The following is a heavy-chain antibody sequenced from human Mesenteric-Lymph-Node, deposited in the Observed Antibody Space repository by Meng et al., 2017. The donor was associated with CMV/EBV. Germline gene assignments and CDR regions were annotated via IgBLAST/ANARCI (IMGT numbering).Heavy chain of an antibody. D-gene: IGHD4-17*01. J-gene: IGHJ5*02. CDR2: IGFDGSDE. CDR1: GFTFDDYG. CDR3: ARVNGGYGDYVDP. V-gene: IGHV3-30*02. Sequence: GGSLRLSCAASGFTFDDYGMNWVRQAPGKGLEWVAFIGFDGSDEHYADSVKGRFSISRDNSKNTLYLHMSSLRPEDTGFYFCARVNGGYGDYVDPWGQGTLVTVSS.